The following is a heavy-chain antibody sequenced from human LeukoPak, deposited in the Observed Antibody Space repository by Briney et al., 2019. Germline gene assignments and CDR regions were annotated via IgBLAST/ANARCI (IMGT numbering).Heavy chain of an antibody. CDR3: ARQSAGSRGYYTQYFDY. D-gene: IGHD3-22*01. CDR2: IYNSGST. Sequence: SETLSLTCTVSGDSITSSSYYWGWIRQPPGKGLEWIGSIYNSGSTNYNPSLKSRVTISVDTSKNQFSLKLSSVTAADTAVYYCARQSAGSRGYYTQYFDYWGQGTLVTVSS. CDR1: GDSITSSSYY. V-gene: IGHV4-39*01. J-gene: IGHJ4*02.